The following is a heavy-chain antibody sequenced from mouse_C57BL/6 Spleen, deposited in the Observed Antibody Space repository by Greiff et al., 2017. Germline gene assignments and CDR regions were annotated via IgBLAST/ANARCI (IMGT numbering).Heavy chain of an antibody. Sequence: VKLMESGAELVRPGTSVKVSCKASGYAFTNYLIEWVKQRPGQGLEWIGVINPGSGGTNYNEKFKGKATLTADKSSSTAYMQLSSLTSEDSAVYFCAREEYYGSSYFDDWGQGTTLTASS. CDR1: GYAFTNYL. CDR2: INPGSGGT. V-gene: IGHV1-54*01. J-gene: IGHJ2*01. D-gene: IGHD1-1*01. CDR3: AREEYYGSSYFDD.